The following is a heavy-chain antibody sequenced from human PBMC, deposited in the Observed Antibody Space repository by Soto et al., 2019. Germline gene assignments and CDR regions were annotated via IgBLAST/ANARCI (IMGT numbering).Heavy chain of an antibody. D-gene: IGHD3-22*01. V-gene: IGHV1-8*01. CDR2: MNPNSGNT. J-gene: IGHJ4*02. CDR1: GYTFTSYD. Sequence: ASVKVSCKASGYTFTSYDINWVRQATGQGLEWMGWMNPNSGNTGYAQKFQGRVTMTRNTSISTAYMELSSLRAEDTAVYYCAKTKMIVVAYGEFDYWGQGTLVTVSS. CDR3: AKTKMIVVAYGEFDY.